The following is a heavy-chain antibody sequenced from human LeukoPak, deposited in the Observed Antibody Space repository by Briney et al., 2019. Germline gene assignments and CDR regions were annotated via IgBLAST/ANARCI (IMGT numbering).Heavy chain of an antibody. J-gene: IGHJ3*01. CDR2: IRYDGSNK. Sequence: GGSLRLSCAASGFTFSSYGMHWVRQAPGKGLEWVAFIRYDGSNKYYADSVKGRFTISRDNSKNTLYLQMNSLRAEDTAVYYCAKDPNGDYVGAFDSWGQGTMVSVSS. CDR1: GFTFSSYG. D-gene: IGHD4-17*01. V-gene: IGHV3-30*02. CDR3: AKDPNGDYVGAFDS.